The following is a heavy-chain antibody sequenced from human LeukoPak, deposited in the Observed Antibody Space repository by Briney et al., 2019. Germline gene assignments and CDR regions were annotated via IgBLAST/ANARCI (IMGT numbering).Heavy chain of an antibody. V-gene: IGHV4-61*02. CDR3: ARALSPGDGYKADAFDI. CDR1: GGSISSGSYY. D-gene: IGHD5-24*01. J-gene: IGHJ3*02. CDR2: IYTSGST. Sequence: PSQTLSLTCTVSGGSISSGSYYWSWIRQPAGKGLEWIGRIYTSGSTNYNPSLKSRVTISVDTSKNQFSLKLSSVTAADTAVYYCARALSPGDGYKADAFDIWGQGTMVTVSS.